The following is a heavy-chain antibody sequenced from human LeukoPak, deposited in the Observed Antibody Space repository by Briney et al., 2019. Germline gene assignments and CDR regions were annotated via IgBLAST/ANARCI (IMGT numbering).Heavy chain of an antibody. D-gene: IGHD2-2*01. CDR1: GYSFTSYW. Sequence: GESLKISCKGSGYSFTSYWIGWVRQMPGKGLEWMRIIYPGDSNTKYSPSFQGQVTISADKSISTAYLQWSSLKASDTAMYYCARRTYLSGFDPWGQGTLVIVSS. V-gene: IGHV5-51*01. CDR3: ARRTYLSGFDP. CDR2: IYPGDSNT. J-gene: IGHJ5*02.